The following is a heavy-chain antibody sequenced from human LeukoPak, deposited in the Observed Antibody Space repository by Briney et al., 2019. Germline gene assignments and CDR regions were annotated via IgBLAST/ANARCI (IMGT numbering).Heavy chain of an antibody. D-gene: IGHD5-18*01. CDR3: AKDLGYSYGSFDY. CDR2: ISGSGGST. Sequence: GGSLRLSCAASGFTFSDYYMTWIRQAPGKGLEWVSAISGSGGSTYYADSVKGRFTISRDNSKNTLYLQMNSLRAEDTAAYYCAKDLGYSYGSFDYWGQGTLDTVSS. V-gene: IGHV3-23*01. J-gene: IGHJ4*02. CDR1: GFTFSDYY.